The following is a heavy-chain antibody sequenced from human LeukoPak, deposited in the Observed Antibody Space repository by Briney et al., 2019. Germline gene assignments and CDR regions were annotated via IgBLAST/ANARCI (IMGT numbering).Heavy chain of an antibody. CDR2: IIPIFGTA. CDR1: GDTFSSYA. D-gene: IGHD3-16*01. Sequence: SVKVSCKASGDTFSSYAISWVRQAPGQGLEWMGGIIPIFGTANYAQKFQGRVTITTDESTSTAYMELSSLRSEDTAVYYCAREGEFEPDYFDYWGQGTLVTVSS. V-gene: IGHV1-69*05. CDR3: AREGEFEPDYFDY. J-gene: IGHJ4*02.